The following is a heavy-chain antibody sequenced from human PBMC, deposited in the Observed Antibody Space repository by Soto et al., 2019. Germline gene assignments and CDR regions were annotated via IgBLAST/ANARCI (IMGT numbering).Heavy chain of an antibody. CDR3: VKDDGDYSFDY. J-gene: IGHJ4*02. Sequence: EVQLVESGGGLVQPGGSLRPSCAASGFTFSNYWMSWVRQAPGKGLEWVAKINQGGSEKWSADSVKGRFTISRDNAKNSLYLQLNSLGAEDTAVYYCVKDDGDYSFDYWGQGTLVTVSS. CDR2: INQGGSEK. V-gene: IGHV3-7*03. D-gene: IGHD4-17*01. CDR1: GFTFSNYW.